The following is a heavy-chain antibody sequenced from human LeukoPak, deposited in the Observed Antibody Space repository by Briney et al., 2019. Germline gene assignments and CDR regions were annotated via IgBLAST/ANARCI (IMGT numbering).Heavy chain of an antibody. CDR3: ARASNQYYYYYGMDV. CDR1: GFTVSSNY. J-gene: IGHJ6*02. CDR2: IYSGGST. V-gene: IGHV3-53*01. Sequence: GGSLRLSCAASGFTVSSNYMSWVRQAPGKGLEWVSVIYSGGSTYYADSVKGRFTISRDNSKNTLYLQMNSLRAEDTAVYYCARASNQYYYYYGMDVWGQGTTVTVSS.